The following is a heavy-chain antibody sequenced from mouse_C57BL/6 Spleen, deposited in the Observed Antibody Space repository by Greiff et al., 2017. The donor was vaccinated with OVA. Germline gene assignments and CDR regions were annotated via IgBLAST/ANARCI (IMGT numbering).Heavy chain of an antibody. V-gene: IGHV3-6*01. CDR1: GYSITSGYY. D-gene: IGHD2-4*01. CDR3: ARERDYDYTYYYAMDY. Sequence: EVQLQQSGPGLVKPSQSLSLTCSVTGYSITSGYYWNWIRQFPGNKLEWMGYISYDGSNNYNPSLKNRISITRDTSKNQFFLKLNSVTTEDTATYYCARERDYDYTYYYAMDYWGQGTSVTVSS. J-gene: IGHJ4*01. CDR2: ISYDGSN.